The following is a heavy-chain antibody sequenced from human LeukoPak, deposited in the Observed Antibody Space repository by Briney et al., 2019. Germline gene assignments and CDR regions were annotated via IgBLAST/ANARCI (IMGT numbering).Heavy chain of an antibody. J-gene: IGHJ4*02. CDR1: GFSVSGYW. CDR3: AREWQGGIAAAGTRIEGDY. V-gene: IGHV3-7*01. D-gene: IGHD6-13*01. Sequence: GGSLRLSCAVSGFSVSGYWMTWVRQTPGKGLEWVANIKQDGSEKDYVDSVKGRFTISRDNAENSLFLQMNSLRVEDTAVYYCAREWQGGIAAAGTRIEGDYWGQGTLVAASS. CDR2: IKQDGSEK.